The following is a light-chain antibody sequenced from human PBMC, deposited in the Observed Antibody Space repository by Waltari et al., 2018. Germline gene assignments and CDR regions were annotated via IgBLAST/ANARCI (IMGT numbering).Light chain of an antibody. CDR1: EHIGDY. CDR3: QQSYSNIYT. V-gene: IGKV1-39*01. Sequence: EIQMTQSPSSLSASIGDRVTITCRASEHIGDYLNWYQQKPGKAPKVLIYAASTLVRGVPSRFSGGGSGTDFALTISALQPEDFATYYCQQSYSNIYTFGGGTKVEI. J-gene: IGKJ4*01. CDR2: AAS.